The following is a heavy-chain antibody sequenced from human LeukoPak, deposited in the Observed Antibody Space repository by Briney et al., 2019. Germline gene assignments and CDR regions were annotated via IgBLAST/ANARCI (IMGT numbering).Heavy chain of an antibody. CDR3: ARAARVWELLGYYFDY. D-gene: IGHD1-26*01. CDR2: ISGSGGST. CDR1: GGSISSSN. J-gene: IGHJ4*02. Sequence: ETLSLTCAVSGGSISSSNWWSWVRQPPGKGLEWVSAISGSGGSTYYADSVKGRFTISRDNSKNTLYLQMNSLRAEDTAVYYCARAARVWELLGYYFDYWGQGTLVTVSS. V-gene: IGHV3-23*01.